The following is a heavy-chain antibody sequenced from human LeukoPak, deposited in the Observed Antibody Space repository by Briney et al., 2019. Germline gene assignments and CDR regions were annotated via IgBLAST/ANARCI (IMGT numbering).Heavy chain of an antibody. CDR2: IWYDGSNK. D-gene: IGHD4-11*01. CDR1: GFTFSSYG. J-gene: IGHJ5*02. V-gene: IGHV3-33*01. Sequence: GGSLRLSCAASGFTFSSYGMHWVRQAPGKGLEWVAVIWYDGSNKYYADSVKGRFTISRDNSKNTLYLQMNSLRAADTAVYYCARVGYTVTTGFDPWGQGTLVTVSS. CDR3: ARVGYTVTTGFDP.